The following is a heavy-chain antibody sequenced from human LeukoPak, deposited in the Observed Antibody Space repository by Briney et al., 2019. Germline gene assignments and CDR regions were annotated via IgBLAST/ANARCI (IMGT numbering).Heavy chain of an antibody. D-gene: IGHD4-17*01. Sequence: GGSLRLSCAASEFTLSTYAMNWVRQAPGKGLEWVSTISDRWTNYADSVKGRFTISRDVSQNTLFLQMNSLRVEDAAIYYCARDCDYGNTSGMRCYWGQGTLVTVSS. CDR2: ISDRWT. CDR1: EFTLSTYA. V-gene: IGHV3-23*01. CDR3: ARDCDYGNTSGMRCY. J-gene: IGHJ4*02.